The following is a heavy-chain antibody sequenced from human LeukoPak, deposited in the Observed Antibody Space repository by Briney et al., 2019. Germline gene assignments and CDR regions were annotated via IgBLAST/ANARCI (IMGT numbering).Heavy chain of an antibody. Sequence: SQTLSLTCTVSGGSISSGSYYWSWIRQPAGKGLEWIGHIYTSENTNYNPSLKSRVTISVDTSKNQFSLKLSSVTAADTAVYYCASGVLRFLEWTNYYYMDVWGKGTTVTVSS. CDR3: ASGVLRFLEWTNYYYMDV. D-gene: IGHD3-3*01. V-gene: IGHV4-61*09. CDR2: IYTSENT. CDR1: GGSISSGSYY. J-gene: IGHJ6*03.